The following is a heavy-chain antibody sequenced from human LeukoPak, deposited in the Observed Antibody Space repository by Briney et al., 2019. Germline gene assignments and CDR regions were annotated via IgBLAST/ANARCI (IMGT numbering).Heavy chain of an antibody. D-gene: IGHD3-22*01. J-gene: IGHJ4*02. CDR2: ISGSGGST. V-gene: IGHV3-23*01. CDR1: GFTFSSYD. Sequence: GGSLRLSCAASGFTFSSYDMSWVRQAPGKGLEWVSGISGSGGSTYYADSVKGRFTISRDNAENSLCLQMNSLRAEDTAVYYCARHVVAVGFDYWGQGTLVTVSS. CDR3: ARHVVAVGFDY.